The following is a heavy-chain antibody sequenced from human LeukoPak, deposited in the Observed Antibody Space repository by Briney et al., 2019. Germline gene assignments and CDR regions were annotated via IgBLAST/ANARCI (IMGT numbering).Heavy chain of an antibody. D-gene: IGHD4-23*01. CDR1: GFTFSSYA. CDR3: AKDQIATVEPYYFDY. Sequence: GGSLRLSCAASGFTFSSYAMSWVRQAPGKGLEWVSAISGSGGSTYYADSVKGRLTISRDNSKNTLYLQMNSLRAEDTAVYYCAKDQIATVEPYYFDYWGQGTLVTVSS. V-gene: IGHV3-23*01. CDR2: ISGSGGST. J-gene: IGHJ4*02.